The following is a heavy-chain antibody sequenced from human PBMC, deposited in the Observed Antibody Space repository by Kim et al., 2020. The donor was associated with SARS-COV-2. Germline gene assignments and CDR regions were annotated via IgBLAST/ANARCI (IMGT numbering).Heavy chain of an antibody. CDR3: ARGGVNLEY. CDR2: INPDSGSA. D-gene: IGHD3-3*01. J-gene: IGHJ4*02. V-gene: IGHV1-46*01. CDR1: GYTFSNYY. Sequence: ASVKVSCMASGYTFSNYYMHWVRQAPGQGLEWMGIINPDSGSATYAQNFQGRVTMTSDTSTDRVYLELSSLRSEDTAVYYCARGGVNLEYWGQGTLVTVSS.